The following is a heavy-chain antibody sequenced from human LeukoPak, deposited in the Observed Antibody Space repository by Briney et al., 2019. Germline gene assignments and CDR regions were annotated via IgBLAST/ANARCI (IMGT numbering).Heavy chain of an antibody. CDR1: GFTFSSYA. CDR3: AKTDIPMSDCGDNFDY. CDR2: ISGSGGST. Sequence: GGSLRLSCAASGFTFSSYAMSWVRQAPGKGLEGVSAISGSGGSTYYADSVKGRFTISRDNSKNTLYLQMNSLRAEDTAVYYCAKTDIPMSDCGDNFDYWGQGTLVTVSS. D-gene: IGHD4-17*01. V-gene: IGHV3-23*01. J-gene: IGHJ4*02.